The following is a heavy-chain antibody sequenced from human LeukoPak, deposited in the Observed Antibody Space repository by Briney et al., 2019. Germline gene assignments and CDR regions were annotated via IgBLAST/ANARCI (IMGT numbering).Heavy chain of an antibody. CDR2: IYYSGST. CDR1: GGSIRSWNYY. Sequence: SETLSLTCSVSGGSIRSWNYYWGWIRQPPGKGLEWIGSIYYSGSTYYNPSLKSRVTISVDTSKNQFSLKLSSVTAADTAVYYCARERGVGAINWFDPWGQGTLVTVSS. D-gene: IGHD1-26*01. CDR3: ARERGVGAINWFDP. V-gene: IGHV4-39*07. J-gene: IGHJ5*02.